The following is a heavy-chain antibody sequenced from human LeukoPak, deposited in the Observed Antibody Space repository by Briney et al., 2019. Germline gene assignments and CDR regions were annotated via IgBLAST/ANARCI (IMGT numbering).Heavy chain of an antibody. CDR3: ARDPPSSIAAAKD. V-gene: IGHV3-11*04. D-gene: IGHD6-13*01. CDR1: GYSISSGYY. J-gene: IGHJ4*02. Sequence: LSLTCTVSGYSISSGYYWGWIRQPPGKGLEWVSYISSSSSTIYYADSVKGRFTISRDNAKNSLYLQMNSLRAEDTAVYYCARDPPSSIAAAKDWGQGTLVTVSS. CDR2: ISSSSSTI.